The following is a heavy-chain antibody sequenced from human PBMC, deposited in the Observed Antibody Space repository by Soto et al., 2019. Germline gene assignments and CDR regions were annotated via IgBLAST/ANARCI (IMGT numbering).Heavy chain of an antibody. CDR2: IYYSGST. V-gene: IGHV4-59*01. CDR1: GGSISSYY. Sequence: SETLSLTCTVSGGSISSYYWSWIRQPPGKGLEWIGYIYYSGSTNYNPSLKSRVTISVDTSKNQFSLKLSSVTAADTAVYYCARSLRFLEWFDYYYYYMDVWGKGTTVTVSS. D-gene: IGHD3-3*01. CDR3: ARSLRFLEWFDYYYYYMDV. J-gene: IGHJ6*03.